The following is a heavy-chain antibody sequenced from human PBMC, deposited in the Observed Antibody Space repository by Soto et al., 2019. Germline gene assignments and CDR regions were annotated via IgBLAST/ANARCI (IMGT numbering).Heavy chain of an antibody. J-gene: IGHJ4*02. CDR3: ARDRQRHRWYSSSWYGYYFDY. CDR2: ISYDGSNK. D-gene: IGHD6-13*01. Sequence: QVQLVESGGGVVQPGKSLRLSCAGAGFIFSNYDMHWVRQAPGKGLEWVALISYDGSNKYYADSVKGRFTISRDNSKNTLYLQMNSLRAEDTAVYYCARDRQRHRWYSSSWYGYYFDYWGQGTLVTVSS. V-gene: IGHV3-30-3*01. CDR1: GFIFSNYD.